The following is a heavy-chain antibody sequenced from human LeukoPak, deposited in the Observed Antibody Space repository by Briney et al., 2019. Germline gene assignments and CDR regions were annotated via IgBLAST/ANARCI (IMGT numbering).Heavy chain of an antibody. CDR1: GFTFSSYS. J-gene: IGHJ4*02. CDR2: ISSSSSYI. V-gene: IGHV3-21*01. D-gene: IGHD1-26*01. CDR3: ARDNREWELHYVFDY. Sequence: PGGSLRLSCAASGFTFSSYSMNWVRQAPGKGLEWVSSISSSSSYIYYADSVKGRFTTSRDNAKNSLYLQMNSLRAEDTAVYYCARDNREWELHYVFDYWGQGTLVTVSS.